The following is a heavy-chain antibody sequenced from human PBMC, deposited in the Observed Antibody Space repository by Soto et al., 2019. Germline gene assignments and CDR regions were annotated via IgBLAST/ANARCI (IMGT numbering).Heavy chain of an antibody. V-gene: IGHV3-21*01. CDR1: GFTFGRYS. CDR2: ISSSSSYI. Sequence: GGSLRLSXAASGFTFGRYSMNWVSQAPGKGLEWVSSISSSSSYIYYADSVKGRFTISRDNAKNSLYLQMNSLRAEDTAVYYCARDPWDDYYDSSGYFYWGQGTLVTVSS. CDR3: ARDPWDDYYDSSGYFY. D-gene: IGHD3-22*01. J-gene: IGHJ4*02.